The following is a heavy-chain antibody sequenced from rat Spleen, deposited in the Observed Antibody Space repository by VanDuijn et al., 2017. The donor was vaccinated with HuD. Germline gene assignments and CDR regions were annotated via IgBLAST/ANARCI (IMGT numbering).Heavy chain of an antibody. CDR1: GFSLSNYG. CDR2: IWGDGST. J-gene: IGHJ2*01. D-gene: IGHD1-2*01. V-gene: IGHV2S61*01. Sequence: QVQLKESGPGLVQPSQTLSLTCTVSGFSLSNYGVFWVRQPPGKGLEWMGLIWGDGSTKYSSVLKSRLSISRDTSKSQVFLKMNNLQTEDTAMYFCARSDYSSPYYFDYWGQGVMVTVSS. CDR3: ARSDYSSPYYFDY.